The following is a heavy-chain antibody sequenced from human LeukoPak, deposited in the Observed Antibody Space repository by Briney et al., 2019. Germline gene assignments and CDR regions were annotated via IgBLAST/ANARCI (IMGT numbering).Heavy chain of an antibody. CDR1: GFNFDDYA. V-gene: IGHV3-9*01. Sequence: PGGSLRLSCATSGFNFDDYAMHWVRQVPGKGLEWVSGILWHSGGLGYADSVKGRFTISRDNAKKSLYLQMNSLIPEDTAFYYCAKSQTYGDYVGDFDYWGQGTLVTVSS. J-gene: IGHJ4*02. CDR2: ILWHSGGL. CDR3: AKSQTYGDYVGDFDY. D-gene: IGHD4-17*01.